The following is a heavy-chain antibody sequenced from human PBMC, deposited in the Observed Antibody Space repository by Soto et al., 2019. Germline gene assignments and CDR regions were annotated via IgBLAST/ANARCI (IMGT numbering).Heavy chain of an antibody. J-gene: IGHJ4*02. CDR1: GFTFSSYA. Sequence: GGSLRLSCAASGFTFSSYAMSWVRQAPGKGLEWVSAISGSGGSTNYADSVKGRFTISRDNAKNTLYLQMNSLRAEDTAVYYCARGADITIFGVVIIRLPDYWGQGTLVTVSS. V-gene: IGHV3-23*01. D-gene: IGHD3-3*01. CDR2: ISGSGGST. CDR3: ARGADITIFGVVIIRLPDY.